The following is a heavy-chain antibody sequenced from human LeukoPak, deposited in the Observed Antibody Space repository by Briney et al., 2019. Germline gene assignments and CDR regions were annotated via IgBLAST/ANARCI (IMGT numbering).Heavy chain of an antibody. CDR1: GFTLDDYT. J-gene: IGHJ6*02. CDR2: ISWDGGST. Sequence: GGSLRLSCAASGFTLDDYTMHWVRQAPGKGLEWVSLISWDGGSTYYADSVKGRFTISRDNSKNSLYLQMNSLRTEDTALYYCAKGFISGSYSYYYYGMDVWGQGTTVTVSS. V-gene: IGHV3-43*01. D-gene: IGHD1-26*01. CDR3: AKGFISGSYSYYYYGMDV.